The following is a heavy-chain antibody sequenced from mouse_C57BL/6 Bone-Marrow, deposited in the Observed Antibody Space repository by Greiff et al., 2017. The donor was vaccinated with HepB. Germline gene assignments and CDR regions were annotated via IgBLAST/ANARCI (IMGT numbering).Heavy chain of an antibody. CDR2: ISNLAYSI. Sequence: EVQGVESGGGLVQPGGSLKLSCAASGFTFSDYGMAWVRQAPRKGPEWVAFISNLAYSIYYADTVTGRFTISRENAKNTLYLEMSSLRSEDTAMYYCARGGGPGAMDYWGQGTSVTVSS. CDR1: GFTFSDYG. CDR3: ARGGGPGAMDY. V-gene: IGHV5-15*01. J-gene: IGHJ4*01.